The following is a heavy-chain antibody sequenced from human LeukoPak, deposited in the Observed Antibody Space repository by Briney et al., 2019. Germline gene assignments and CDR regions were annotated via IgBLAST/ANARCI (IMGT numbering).Heavy chain of an antibody. Sequence: SETLSLTCTVSGGSISSYYWSWILQPAGKGLEWIGRIYTSGSTNYNPSLKSRVTMSVDTCKNQFSLKLSSVTAADTAVYYCARDSAYSSSYDYWGQGTLVTVSS. CDR2: IYTSGST. V-gene: IGHV4-4*07. D-gene: IGHD6-6*01. J-gene: IGHJ4*02. CDR1: GGSISSYY. CDR3: ARDSAYSSSYDY.